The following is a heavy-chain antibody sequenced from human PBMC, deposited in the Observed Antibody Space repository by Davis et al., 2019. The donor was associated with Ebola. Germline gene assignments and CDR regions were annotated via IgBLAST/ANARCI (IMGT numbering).Heavy chain of an antibody. CDR2: IKQDGSEK. CDR3: ARGGSSGWYDALYYFDY. Sequence: GESLKISCTTSGLPFSSNWMSWVRQAPGKGLEWVANIKQDGSEKYYVDSVKGRFTISRDNAKNSLYLQMNSLRAEDTAVYYCARGGSSGWYDALYYFDYWGQGTLVTVSS. J-gene: IGHJ4*02. CDR1: GLPFSSNW. V-gene: IGHV3-7*01. D-gene: IGHD6-19*01.